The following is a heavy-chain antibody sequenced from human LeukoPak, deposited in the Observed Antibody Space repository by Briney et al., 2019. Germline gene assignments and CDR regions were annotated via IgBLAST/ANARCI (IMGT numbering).Heavy chain of an antibody. D-gene: IGHD4-11*01. J-gene: IGHJ6*03. Sequence: GASVKVSCKASGYTFTGSYMHWVRQAPGQGLEWMGRINPNSGGTNYAQKFQGRVTMTRDTSISTAYMELSRLRSDDTAVYYCARGYSNYYYYYMDVWGKGTTVTVSS. V-gene: IGHV1-2*06. CDR3: ARGYSNYYYYYMDV. CDR2: INPNSGGT. CDR1: GYTFTGSY.